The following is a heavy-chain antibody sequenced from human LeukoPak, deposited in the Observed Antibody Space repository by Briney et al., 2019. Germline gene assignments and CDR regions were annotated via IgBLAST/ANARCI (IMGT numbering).Heavy chain of an antibody. CDR3: ARHPTYYYDSSGYSRGYFDY. CDR2: IYVSGST. CDR1: GGSISSYY. V-gene: IGHV4-59*08. D-gene: IGHD3-22*01. J-gene: IGHJ4*02. Sequence: PLETLSLTCTVSGGSISSYYWSWIRQPPGKGLEWIGYIYVSGSTNYNPSLKSRVTISVDTSKNQFSLKLSSVTAADTAVYYCARHPTYYYDSSGYSRGYFDYWGQGTLVTVSS.